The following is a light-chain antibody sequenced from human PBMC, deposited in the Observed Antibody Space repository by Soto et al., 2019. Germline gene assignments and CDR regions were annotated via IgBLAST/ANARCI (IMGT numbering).Light chain of an antibody. Sequence: QSVLTQPHSVSGSPGQSVTISCTGTSSDVGGYKYVSWYQQHPGKAPKLMIYDVSKRPSGVPDRFSGSKSGNTASLTISGLQAEDEADYYCCSYAGSYTFYVFGTGTKLTVL. J-gene: IGLJ1*01. CDR2: DVS. V-gene: IGLV2-11*01. CDR3: CSYAGSYTFYV. CDR1: SSDVGGYKY.